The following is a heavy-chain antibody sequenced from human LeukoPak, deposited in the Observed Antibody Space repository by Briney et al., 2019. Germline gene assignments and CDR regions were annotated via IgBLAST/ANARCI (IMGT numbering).Heavy chain of an antibody. CDR2: IFYSGTT. CDR1: GDSIASYY. D-gene: IGHD3-22*01. V-gene: IGHV4-59*01. Sequence: ASETLSLTCTVSGDSIASYYWSWIRQPPGKGLEWIGYIFYSGTTNYNPSLKSRVTMSVDTSKNQFSLKLSSATAADTAVYYCARDRSKHYDSSGLRRTGFFDYWGQGARVTVSS. J-gene: IGHJ4*02. CDR3: ARDRSKHYDSSGLRRTGFFDY.